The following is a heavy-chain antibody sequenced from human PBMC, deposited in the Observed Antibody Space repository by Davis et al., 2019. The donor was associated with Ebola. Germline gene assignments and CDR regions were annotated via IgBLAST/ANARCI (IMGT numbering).Heavy chain of an antibody. Sequence: AASVKVSCKASGYTFSGFYLYWVRQAPGQGLEWVGRIKPNTGDTDYAQKFQGRVTMTRDTSLSTAYMELGSLTSDDTAVYFCARGESGFTTSTYASWFFDLWGRGTLVTVSS. CDR1: GYTFSGFY. D-gene: IGHD2-2*01. J-gene: IGHJ2*01. CDR2: IKPNTGDT. V-gene: IGHV1-2*06. CDR3: ARGESGFTTSTYASWFFDL.